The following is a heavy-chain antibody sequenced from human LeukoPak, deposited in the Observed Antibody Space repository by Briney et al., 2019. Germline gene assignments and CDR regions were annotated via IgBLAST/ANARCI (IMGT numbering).Heavy chain of an antibody. CDR3: ARSGWPYYFDY. J-gene: IGHJ4*02. V-gene: IGHV3-74*01. D-gene: IGHD3-22*01. CDR1: GFTFSSYW. Sequence: GGSLRLSCAASGFTFSSYWMHWVRQAPGKGLEWVSRIHSDGSSTSYADSVRGRFTISRDDAKSTLYLQMNSLRAEDTAVYYCARSGWPYYFDYWGQGTLVTVSS. CDR2: IHSDGSST.